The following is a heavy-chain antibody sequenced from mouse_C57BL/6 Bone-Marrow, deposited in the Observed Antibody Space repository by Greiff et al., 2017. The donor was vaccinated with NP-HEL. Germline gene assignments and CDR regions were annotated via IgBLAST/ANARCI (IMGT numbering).Heavy chain of an antibody. CDR3: ARGIPLYYYGSSVFDY. D-gene: IGHD1-1*01. CDR2: ILPGSGST. V-gene: IGHV1-9*01. Sequence: VKLVESGAELMKPGASVKLSCKATGYTFTGYWIEWVKQRPGHGLEWIGEILPGSGSTNYNEKFKGKATFTADTSSNTAYMQLSSLTTEDSSIYYCARGIPLYYYGSSVFDYWGQGTTLTVSS. J-gene: IGHJ2*01. CDR1: GYTFTGYW.